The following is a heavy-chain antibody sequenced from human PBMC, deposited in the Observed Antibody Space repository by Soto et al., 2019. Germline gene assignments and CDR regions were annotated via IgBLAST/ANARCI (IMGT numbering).Heavy chain of an antibody. CDR1: GGSISSSNW. J-gene: IGHJ6*02. V-gene: IGHV4-4*02. CDR3: ARREDVWNYGRYYYYGMDV. Sequence: QVQLQESGPGLVKPSGTLSLTCAVSGGSISSSNWWSWVRQPPGKGLEWIGEIYHSGSTNYNPSLKSRVTISVDKSKNQFSLKLSSVTAADTAVYYCARREDVWNYGRYYYYGMDVWGQGTTVTVSS. D-gene: IGHD1-7*01. CDR2: IYHSGST.